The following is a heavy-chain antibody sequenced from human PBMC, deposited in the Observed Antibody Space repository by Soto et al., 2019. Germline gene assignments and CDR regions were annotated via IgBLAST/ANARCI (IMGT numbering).Heavy chain of an antibody. J-gene: IGHJ4*02. CDR1: GFNFSTYW. CDR2: INSDGTTT. Sequence: EVQLVESGGGLVQPGGSLRLSCATSGFNFSTYWVHWVRQVPGKGVVWVSRINSDGTTTDYADSVKGRFTISRDNAKNTLLLQMNSLRAEDTAVYYCTRDGGGRYYGGFDNWGQGTLVTVSS. D-gene: IGHD1-26*01. V-gene: IGHV3-74*01. CDR3: TRDGGGRYYGGFDN.